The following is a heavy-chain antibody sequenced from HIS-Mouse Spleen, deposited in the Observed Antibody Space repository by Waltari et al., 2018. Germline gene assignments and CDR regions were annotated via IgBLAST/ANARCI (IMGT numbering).Heavy chain of an antibody. CDR3: AREIPYSSSWYDWYFDL. Sequence: QLQLQESGPGLAKPSETLSLTCTVSGGSISSSSYYWGWIRQPPGKGLEWIGSIYSSGSTYYNPSLKSRVTISVDTSKNQFSLKLSSVTAADTAVYYCAREIPYSSSWYDWYFDLWGRGTLVTVSS. D-gene: IGHD6-13*01. V-gene: IGHV4-39*07. CDR1: GGSISSSSYY. CDR2: IYSSGST. J-gene: IGHJ2*01.